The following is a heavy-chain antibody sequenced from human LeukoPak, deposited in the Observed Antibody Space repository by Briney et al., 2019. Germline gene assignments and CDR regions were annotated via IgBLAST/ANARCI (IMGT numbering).Heavy chain of an antibody. J-gene: IGHJ6*02. CDR1: GYTFISYG. CDR2: ISAYNGNT. Sequence: GASVKVSCKASGYTFISYGISWVRQAPGQGLEWMGWISAYNGNTNYAQKLQGRVTMTTDTSTSTAYMELRSLRSDDTAVYYCARDPWIQLWTYYYGMDVWGQGTTVTVSS. V-gene: IGHV1-18*01. CDR3: ARDPWIQLWTYYYGMDV. D-gene: IGHD5-18*01.